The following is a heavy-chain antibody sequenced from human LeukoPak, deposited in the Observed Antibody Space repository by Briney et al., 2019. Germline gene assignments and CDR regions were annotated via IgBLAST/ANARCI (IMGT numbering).Heavy chain of an antibody. CDR1: GFTFISYW. D-gene: IGHD1-26*01. V-gene: IGHV3-7*01. CDR3: ARVQWELRGVGSYFEY. J-gene: IGHJ4*02. CDR2: IKQDGSEK. Sequence: GGSLRLSCVVSGFTFISYWMSWVRQAPGKGLEWVANIKQDGSEKYYVDSVKGRFTMSRDNAKNSLYLQMNSLRAEDTAVYYCARVQWELRGVGSYFEYWGQGALVTVSS.